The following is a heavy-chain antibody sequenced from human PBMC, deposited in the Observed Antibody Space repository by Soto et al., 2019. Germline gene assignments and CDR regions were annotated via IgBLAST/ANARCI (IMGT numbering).Heavy chain of an antibody. Sequence: TLSLTCAVSGGSIGGAGYSWSWIRQPPGGGLDWIGYIYESGTILYNPSLKTRLTISLNWSDKQFSLTLNSVTAADTAVYYCARAQFYSGSGNYHNLLFDPGGQGTQVTVSS. J-gene: IGHJ5*02. D-gene: IGHD3-10*01. CDR2: IYESGTI. CDR3: ARAQFYSGSGNYHNLLFDP. V-gene: IGHV4-30-2*01. CDR1: GGSIGGAGYS.